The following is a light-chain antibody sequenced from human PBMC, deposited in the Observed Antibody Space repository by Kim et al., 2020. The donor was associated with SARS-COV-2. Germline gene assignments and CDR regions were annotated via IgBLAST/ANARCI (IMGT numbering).Light chain of an antibody. J-gene: IGLJ2*01. CDR2: QDI. Sequence: SVYPGQTASITCSGDKLGDKYASWYQQKPGQSPVLVIYQDIKRPSGIPERFSGSNSGNTATLTISGTQAMDEADYYCQAWDSSTLVFGGGTQLTVL. V-gene: IGLV3-1*01. CDR3: QAWDSSTLV. CDR1: KLGDKY.